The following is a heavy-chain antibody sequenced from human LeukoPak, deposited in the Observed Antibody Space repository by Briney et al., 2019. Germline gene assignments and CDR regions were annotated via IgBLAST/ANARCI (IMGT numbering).Heavy chain of an antibody. J-gene: IGHJ4*02. D-gene: IGHD2-21*02. V-gene: IGHV1-2*02. CDR2: INPNSGGT. CDR3: ASGAEYCGGDCYDKYYFDY. CDR1: GYTFTGYY. Sequence: ASVKVSCKASGYTFTGYYMHWVRQAPGQGLEWMGWINPNSGGTNYAQNFQGRVTMTRDTSISTAYMELSSLRSDDTAVHYCASGAEYCGGDCYDKYYFDYWGQGTLVTVSS.